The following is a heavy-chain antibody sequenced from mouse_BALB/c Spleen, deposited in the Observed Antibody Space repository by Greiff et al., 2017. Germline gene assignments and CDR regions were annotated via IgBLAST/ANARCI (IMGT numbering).Heavy chain of an antibody. V-gene: IGHV1S135*01. J-gene: IGHJ2*01. CDR2: IDPFNGGT. Sequence: QLQQSGPELMKPGASVKISCKASGYSFTSYYMHWVKQSHGKSLEWIGYIDPFNGGTSYNQKFKGKATLTVDKSSSTAYMHLSSLTSEDSEVYYCARGYDGYYFDYWGQGTTLTVSS. CDR1: GYSFTSYY. CDR3: ARGYDGYYFDY. D-gene: IGHD2-3*01.